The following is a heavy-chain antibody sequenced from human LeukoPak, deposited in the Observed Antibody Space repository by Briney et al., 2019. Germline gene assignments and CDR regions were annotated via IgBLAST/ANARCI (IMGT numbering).Heavy chain of an antibody. Sequence: SETLSLTCAVYGGSFSGYYWSWIRQPPGKGLEWIGEINHSGSTNYNPSLKSRVTISVDTSKNQFSLKLSSVTAADTAVYYCARGRNSGSYYNYWGQGTLVTVSP. J-gene: IGHJ4*02. V-gene: IGHV4-34*01. D-gene: IGHD1-26*01. CDR1: GGSFSGYY. CDR2: INHSGST. CDR3: ARGRNSGSYYNY.